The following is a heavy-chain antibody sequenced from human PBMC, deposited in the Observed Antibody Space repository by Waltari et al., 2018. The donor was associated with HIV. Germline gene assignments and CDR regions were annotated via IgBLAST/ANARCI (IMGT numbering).Heavy chain of an antibody. J-gene: IGHJ4*02. CDR2: ISRSGTSI. D-gene: IGHD2-15*01. V-gene: IGHV3-48*02. Sequence: EAQLVESGGGLVQPGGSLRLSCAASGFTFSSYSMSWVRQAPGKGREWVSYISRSGTSIHYADSVKGRFTTSRDIAKNSLFLQMHSLRDEDTAVYYCSRDPLEVVSAARWGQGTLVTVSS. CDR1: GFTFSSYS. CDR3: SRDPLEVVSAAR.